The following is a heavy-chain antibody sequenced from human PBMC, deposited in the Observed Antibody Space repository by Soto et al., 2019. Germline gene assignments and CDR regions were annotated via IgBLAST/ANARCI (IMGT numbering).Heavy chain of an antibody. J-gene: IGHJ3*02. CDR1: GGSISNYY. V-gene: IGHV4-59*12. CDR2: INYSGST. Sequence: PSETLSLTCTVSGGSISNYYWSWIRQPPEKGLEWIGYINYSGSTYYNPSLKSRLTIPVDTSKNQFSLKLSSVTAADTAVYYCASSSVLRYFDWLLKGAFDIWGQGTMVTVSS. D-gene: IGHD3-9*01. CDR3: ASSSVLRYFDWLLKGAFDI.